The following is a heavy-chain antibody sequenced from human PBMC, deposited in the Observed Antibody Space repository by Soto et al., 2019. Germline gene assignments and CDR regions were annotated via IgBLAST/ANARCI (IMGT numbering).Heavy chain of an antibody. CDR1: GGSISSYY. V-gene: IGHV4-59*01. Sequence: QVQLQESGPGLVKPSETLSLTCTVSGGSISSYYWSWIRQPPGKGLEWIGYIYYSGSTNYNPSLKSRVTISVDTSNNQFALKLSSVTAADTAVYYCARGSYALQNYYYYGMDVWGQGTTVTVSS. D-gene: IGHD2-2*01. J-gene: IGHJ6*02. CDR3: ARGSYALQNYYYYGMDV. CDR2: IYYSGST.